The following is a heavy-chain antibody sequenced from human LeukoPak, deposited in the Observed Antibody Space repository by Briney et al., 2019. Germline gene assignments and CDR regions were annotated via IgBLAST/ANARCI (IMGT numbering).Heavy chain of an antibody. J-gene: IGHJ4*02. CDR1: GFAFGSEA. CDR3: AKAETMTQRGYFDY. V-gene: IGHV3-23*01. D-gene: IGHD1-1*01. CDR2: ISPGGGTT. Sequence: SGGSLRLSCAVSGFAFGSEAMSWVRQSPARGLEWVASISPGGGTTYYADYVKGRFTISRDNSKNTLSLQMSSLRAEDTAVYYCAKAETMTQRGYFDYWGQGTLVTVSS.